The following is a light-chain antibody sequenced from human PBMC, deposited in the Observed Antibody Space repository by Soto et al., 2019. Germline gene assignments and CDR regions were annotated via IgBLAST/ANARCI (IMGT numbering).Light chain of an antibody. CDR3: QKYNSAPLT. V-gene: IGKV1-27*01. Sequence: GDRVTITCRARQGIGVYLAWCQQKPGKVPKLLIYAASALQSGVPSRFSGSGSGTDFTLTISSLQPEDIATYYCQKYNSAPLTFGGGTRVEIK. CDR2: AAS. J-gene: IGKJ4*01. CDR1: QGIGVY.